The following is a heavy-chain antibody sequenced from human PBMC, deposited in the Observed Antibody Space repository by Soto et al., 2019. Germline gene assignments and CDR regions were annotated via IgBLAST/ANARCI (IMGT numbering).Heavy chain of an antibody. J-gene: IGHJ4*02. CDR1: GFTFSSYS. CDR2: ISSSSSYI. CDR3: ARDSHCSSTSCKRYYFDY. D-gene: IGHD2-2*01. Sequence: PVGSLRLSCAASGFTFSSYSMNWVRQAPGKGLEWVSSISSSSSYIYYADSVKGRFTISRDNAKNSLYLQMNSLRAEDTAVYYCARDSHCSSTSCKRYYFDYWGQGTLVTVSS. V-gene: IGHV3-21*01.